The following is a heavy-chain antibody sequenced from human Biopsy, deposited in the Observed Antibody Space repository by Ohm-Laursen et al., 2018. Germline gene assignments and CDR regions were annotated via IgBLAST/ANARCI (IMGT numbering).Heavy chain of an antibody. CDR2: ISGFTANT. CDR1: GYTFTTYG. D-gene: IGHD2-15*01. V-gene: IGHV1-18*01. J-gene: IGHJ1*01. Sequence: ASVKVSCKASGYTFTTYGITWVRQAPGQGLEWMGWISGFTANTNYAQKFRGRVTMTADTSTSTAYMELRSLRSDDTAVYYCAKGQDLRGGAEYFQHWGQGALVTVSS. CDR3: AKGQDLRGGAEYFQH.